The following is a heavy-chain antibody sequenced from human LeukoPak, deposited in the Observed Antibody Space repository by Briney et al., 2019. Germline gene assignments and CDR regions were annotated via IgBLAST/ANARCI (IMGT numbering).Heavy chain of an antibody. CDR1: GFTFSTYT. V-gene: IGHV3-21*01. J-gene: IGHJ4*02. Sequence: GGSLRLSCPASGFTFSTYTMSSVRQAPGKGLEWVSSISSSGNYLFYVDSVKGRFTISRDNAKNSLYLQMNSLRDEDTAVYYCAREPDITMLRGVSLKFDSWGQGTLVTVPS. D-gene: IGHD3-10*01. CDR2: ISSSGNYL. CDR3: AREPDITMLRGVSLKFDS.